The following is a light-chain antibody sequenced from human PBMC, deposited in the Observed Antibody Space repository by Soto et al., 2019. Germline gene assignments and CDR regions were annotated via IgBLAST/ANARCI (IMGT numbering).Light chain of an antibody. CDR3: QHFDDSLI. CDR1: QSVDSST. CDR2: GAS. V-gene: IGKV3-20*01. J-gene: IGKJ4*01. Sequence: EVVLTQSPGTLSLSPGERATLSCRASQSVDSSTLAWYQQKPGQAPRLLISGASKRATGTPDSFSGSGSGTDFTLTISRLEPEGFAVYYCQHFDDSLIFGGGTKVEIK.